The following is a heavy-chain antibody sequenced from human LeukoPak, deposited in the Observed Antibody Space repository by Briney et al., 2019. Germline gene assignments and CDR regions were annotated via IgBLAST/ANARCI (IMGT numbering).Heavy chain of an antibody. Sequence: PSETLSLTCTVSGGSISSYYWSWIRQPAGKGLEWIGRIYTSGSTNYNPSLKSRVTMSVDTSKNQFSLKLSSVTAADTAVCYCARVVAARRHYYGMDVWGQGTTVTVSS. D-gene: IGHD6-6*01. CDR1: GGSISSYY. V-gene: IGHV4-4*07. J-gene: IGHJ6*02. CDR2: IYTSGST. CDR3: ARVVAARRHYYGMDV.